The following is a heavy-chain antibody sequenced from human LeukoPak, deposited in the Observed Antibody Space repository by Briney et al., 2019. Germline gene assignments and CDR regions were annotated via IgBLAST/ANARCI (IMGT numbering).Heavy chain of an antibody. D-gene: IGHD1-1*01. CDR2: ISGSGGST. CDR3: AKRVATYHFES. J-gene: IGHJ4*02. Sequence: GGSLRLSCAASGFTFSTYAMSWDRQAPGKGLEWLSYISGSGGSTYYADSVKGRFTISRDNSKNTLYLQMSSLRAEDTALYFCAKRVATYHFESWGQGTLVTVSS. CDR1: GFTFSTYA. V-gene: IGHV3-23*01.